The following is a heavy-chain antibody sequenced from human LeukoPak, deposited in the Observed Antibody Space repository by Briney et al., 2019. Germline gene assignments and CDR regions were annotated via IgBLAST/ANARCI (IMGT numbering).Heavy chain of an antibody. CDR3: ARRSNIVGATFYFDY. J-gene: IGHJ4*02. V-gene: IGHV4-59*01. CDR2: IYYTGST. D-gene: IGHD1-26*01. Sequence: SETLSPTCTVSGGSISSYYWSWIRQPPGKGLELIGYIYYTGSTNYNPSLKSRVTISVDTSKNQFSLKLSSVTAADTAVYYCARRSNIVGATFYFDYWGQGTLVTVSS. CDR1: GGSISSYY.